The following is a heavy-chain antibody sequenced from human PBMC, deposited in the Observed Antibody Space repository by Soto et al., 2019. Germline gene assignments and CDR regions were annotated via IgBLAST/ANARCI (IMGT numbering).Heavy chain of an antibody. J-gene: IGHJ4*02. D-gene: IGHD2-21*01. CDR1: GFTFTNHN. CDR2: ISSSSSFR. V-gene: IGHV3-21*01. CDR3: ARDPPLSVLVVVATDDF. Sequence: GGSLRLSCAVSGFTFTNHNMNWVRQAPGKGLEWVSSISSSSSFRNYADSVKGRFSISRDNDKNLVYLQMDSLRAEDTAVYYCARDPPLSVLVVVATDDFWGQGTLVTVSS.